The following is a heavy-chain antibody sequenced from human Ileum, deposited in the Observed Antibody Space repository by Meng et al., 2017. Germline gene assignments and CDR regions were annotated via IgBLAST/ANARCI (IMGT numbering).Heavy chain of an antibody. CDR1: GGSISSGSHD. Sequence: QVQLQESGPGLVETSQTLSLTCTVSGGSISSGSHDWSWIRQPAGKGLEWIGRIYTSGSTNYNPSLKSRVTISIDPSKNQFSLNLSSVTATDTAVYYCARSSSHRFDPWGQGTLVTVSS. CDR3: ARSSSHRFDP. J-gene: IGHJ5*02. CDR2: IYTSGST. V-gene: IGHV4-61*02.